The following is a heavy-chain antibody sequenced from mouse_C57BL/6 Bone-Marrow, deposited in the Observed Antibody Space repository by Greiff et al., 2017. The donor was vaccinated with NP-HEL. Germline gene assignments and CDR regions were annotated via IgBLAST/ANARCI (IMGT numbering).Heavy chain of an antibody. CDR2: IDPSDSYT. J-gene: IGHJ4*01. D-gene: IGHD2-1*01. CDR3: AREGNPGAMDY. CDR1: GYTFTSYW. Sequence: QVQLQQPGAELVRPGTSVKLSCKASGYTFTSYWMHWVKQRPGQGLEWIGVIDPSDSYTNYNQKFKGKATLTVDKSSSTAYMQLSSLTSEDSAVYYCAREGNPGAMDYWGQGTSVTVSS. V-gene: IGHV1-59*01.